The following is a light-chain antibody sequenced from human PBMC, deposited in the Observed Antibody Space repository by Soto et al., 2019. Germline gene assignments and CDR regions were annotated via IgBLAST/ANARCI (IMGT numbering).Light chain of an antibody. CDR2: EVS. V-gene: IGLV2-23*02. CDR3: CSSADSYYV. Sequence: QSVLTQPXSVSGSPGEWITIXXXXXXCDVGSYNLVSWYQQHPGKAPKLMIYEVSKRPSGVSNRFSGSKSGNTASLTISWLQAEDEADYYCCSSADSYYVFGTGTKV. CDR1: XCDVGSYNL. J-gene: IGLJ1*01.